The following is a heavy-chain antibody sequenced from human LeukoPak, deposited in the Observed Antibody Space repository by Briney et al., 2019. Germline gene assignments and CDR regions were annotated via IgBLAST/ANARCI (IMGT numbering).Heavy chain of an antibody. J-gene: IGHJ4*02. Sequence: SETLSLTCTVSGDSISSSSYYWDWIRQPPGKGLEWIGSVYYSGSTYYNPSLKSRVTISVDTSKYQFSLKLNSVTAADTAVYYCARDFRFTRNFDYWGQGTLVTVSS. CDR3: ARDFRFTRNFDY. D-gene: IGHD3-3*01. CDR1: GDSISSSSYY. CDR2: VYYSGST. V-gene: IGHV4-39*07.